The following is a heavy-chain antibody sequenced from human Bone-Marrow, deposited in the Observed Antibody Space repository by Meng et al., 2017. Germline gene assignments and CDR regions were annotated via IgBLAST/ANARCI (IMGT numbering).Heavy chain of an antibody. Sequence: GGSLRLSCAASGFTFSSYAMHWVRQAPGKGLEYVSAISSNGGSTYYANSVKGRFTISRDNSKNTLYLQMDSLRAEDTAVYYCARKSDLEFYYYYYGMDVWGQGTTVTVSS. CDR1: GFTFSSYA. V-gene: IGHV3-64*01. CDR3: ARKSDLEFYYYYYGMDV. D-gene: IGHD2-21*02. J-gene: IGHJ6*02. CDR2: ISSNGGST.